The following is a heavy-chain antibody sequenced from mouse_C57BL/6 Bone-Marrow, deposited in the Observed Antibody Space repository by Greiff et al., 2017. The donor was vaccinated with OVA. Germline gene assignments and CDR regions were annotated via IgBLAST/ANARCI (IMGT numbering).Heavy chain of an antibody. J-gene: IGHJ1*03. Sequence: QVQLKQSGAELVRPGASVTLSCKASGYTFTDYEMHWVKQTPVHGLEWIGAIDPETGGTAYNQKFKGKAILTADKSSSTAYMELRSLTSEDSAVYYCTRGELSLRYFEVWGTGTTVTVSS. CDR1: GYTFTDYE. D-gene: IGHD1-1*02. CDR3: TRGELSLRYFEV. CDR2: IDPETGGT. V-gene: IGHV1-15*01.